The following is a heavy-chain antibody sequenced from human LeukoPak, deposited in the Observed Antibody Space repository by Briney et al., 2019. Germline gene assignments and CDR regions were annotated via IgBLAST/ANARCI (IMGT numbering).Heavy chain of an antibody. CDR1: GFTFSDSA. CDR2: IRSKPNNYAT. V-gene: IGHV3-73*01. CDR3: TRHLIGATPFDF. Sequence: GGSLRLSCAASGFTFSDSAFHWVRQASGKGLEWVGRIRSKPNNYATAYTASVKGRFTISRDDSKNTAYLQMNSLNTEDTAMYYCTRHLIGATPFDFWGQGTLVSVSS. D-gene: IGHD4/OR15-4a*01. J-gene: IGHJ4*02.